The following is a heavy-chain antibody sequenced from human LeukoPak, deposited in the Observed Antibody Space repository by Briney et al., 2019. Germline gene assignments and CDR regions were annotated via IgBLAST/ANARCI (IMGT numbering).Heavy chain of an antibody. Sequence: GGSLRLSCAASGFTFSSHAVSWVRQAPGKGLEWVSGISGTGSSTHYADSVMGRFTVSRDNSKNTLHLQMNSLRAEDTAVYYCARHVWGGCFKQEYHFDYWGQGNLVTVSS. CDR2: ISGTGSST. D-gene: IGHD3-16*01. J-gene: IGHJ4*02. CDR1: GFTFSSHA. V-gene: IGHV3-23*01. CDR3: ARHVWGGCFKQEYHFDY.